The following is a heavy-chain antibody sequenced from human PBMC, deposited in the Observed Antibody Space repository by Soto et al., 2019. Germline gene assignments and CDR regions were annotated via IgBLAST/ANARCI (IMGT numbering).Heavy chain of an antibody. CDR3: AGDPNTYGYSGIGF. J-gene: IGHJ4*02. Sequence: EVQLVASGGGLVQPGGSLRLSCAASGFTFSTFWMHWVRQAPGKGLVWVSRIDTDGTSGSYADSVKGRFTMSRDNGKTTLSLQMNSLRVEDTAVYYCAGDPNTYGYSGIGFWCQGTLVTVSS. CDR2: IDTDGTSG. V-gene: IGHV3-74*01. D-gene: IGHD5-18*01. CDR1: GFTFSTFW.